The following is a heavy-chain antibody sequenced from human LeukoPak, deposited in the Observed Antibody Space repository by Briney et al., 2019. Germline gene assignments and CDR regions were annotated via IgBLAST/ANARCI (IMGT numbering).Heavy chain of an antibody. Sequence: SETLSLTCTVSGGSISSGDYYWSWIRQPPGKGLEWIGYIYYSGSAYYNPSLKSRVTISVDTSKNQFSLKLSSVTAADTAVYYGPGGVVFTREDWYFFLWGRPPLVLVSS. V-gene: IGHV4-30-4*01. CDR1: GGSISSGDYY. J-gene: IGHJ2*01. CDR3: PGGVVFTREDWYFFL. CDR2: IYYSGSA. D-gene: IGHD4-23*01.